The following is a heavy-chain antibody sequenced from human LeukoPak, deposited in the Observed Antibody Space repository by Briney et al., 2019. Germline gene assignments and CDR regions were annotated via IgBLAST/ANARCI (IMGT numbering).Heavy chain of an antibody. V-gene: IGHV4-30-2*01. J-gene: IGHJ4*02. CDR3: ARDSVTAMRGFDY. CDR1: GGSISSGGYS. CDR2: IYHSGST. Sequence: TSETLSLTCAVSGGSISSGGYSWSWIRQPPGKGLEWIEYIYHSGSTYYNPSLKSRVTISVDRSKNQFSLKLSSVTAADTAVYYCARDSVTAMRGFDYWGQGTLVTVSS. D-gene: IGHD5-18*01.